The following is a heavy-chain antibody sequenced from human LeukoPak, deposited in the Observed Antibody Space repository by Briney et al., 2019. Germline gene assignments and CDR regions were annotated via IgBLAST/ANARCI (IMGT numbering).Heavy chain of an antibody. D-gene: IGHD6-6*01. J-gene: IGHJ5*02. CDR1: GFTFSSSA. V-gene: IGHV3-21*01. Sequence: KTGGSLRLSCAATGFTFSSSAMNWVRQAPGKGLEWVSSINNVGSHIYYADSVKGRFTISRDNAKNSLYLQMNSLRAEDTAVYYCARGASIAARRQGEFDPWGQGTLVTVSS. CDR2: INNVGSHI. CDR3: ARGASIAARRQGEFDP.